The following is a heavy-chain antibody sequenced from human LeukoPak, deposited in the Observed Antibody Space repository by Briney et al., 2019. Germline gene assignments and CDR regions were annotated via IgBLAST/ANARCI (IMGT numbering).Heavy chain of an antibody. J-gene: IGHJ4*02. D-gene: IGHD6-13*01. V-gene: IGHV3-23*01. CDR2: ISSSRGTT. CDR1: GLIFRRFA. Sequence: GVSLRLPCAASGLIFRRFAMIWVRQAPGKGLEGVSTISSSRGTTYYAVSVKGRFTISTDTSKNTVYLQINSLRAADMAVYYSAKSGSWDSFDHWGQGTLVTVSS. CDR3: AKSGSWDSFDH.